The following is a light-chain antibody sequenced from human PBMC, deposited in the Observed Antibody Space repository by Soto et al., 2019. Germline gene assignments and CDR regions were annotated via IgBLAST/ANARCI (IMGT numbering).Light chain of an antibody. Sequence: DIQMTQSPSSLSASLGDRVTITCRASQSISSYLDWYQQKPGKAPKLLIYAASSLQSGVPSRFSGSGSGTDFTLTISSLQPDDFATYYCQQYNSYSEAFGQGTKVDI. J-gene: IGKJ1*01. V-gene: IGKV1-39*01. CDR2: AAS. CDR1: QSISSY. CDR3: QQYNSYSEA.